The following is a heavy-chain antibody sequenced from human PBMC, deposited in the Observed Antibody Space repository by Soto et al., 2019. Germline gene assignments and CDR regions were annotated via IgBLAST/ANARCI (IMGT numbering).Heavy chain of an antibody. Sequence: QITLKESGPTLVKPTQTLTLTCTASGLSFGTSGVGVGWIRQPPGKALEWLALIYWNDDQRYSPSLKSSLTITKDTSKNQVVLTMTNLDPLDTATYYCASMTTVATAAFDIWGQGIMVTVPS. V-gene: IGHV2-5*01. CDR3: ASMTTVATAAFDI. CDR1: GLSFGTSGVG. J-gene: IGHJ3*02. D-gene: IGHD4-17*01. CDR2: IYWNDDQ.